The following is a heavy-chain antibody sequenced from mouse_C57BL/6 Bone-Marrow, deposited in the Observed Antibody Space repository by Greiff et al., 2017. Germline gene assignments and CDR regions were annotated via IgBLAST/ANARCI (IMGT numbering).Heavy chain of an antibody. J-gene: IGHJ2*01. Sequence: QVQLQQPGAELVKPGASVKLSCKASGYTFTSYWMHWVKQRPGQGLEWIGMIHPSSGSTNYNEKFKSKATLTVDKSSSTAYMQLSSLTSEDSAVYYCARGEELGLRLDYWGQGTTLTVSA. CDR1: GYTFTSYW. CDR2: IHPSSGST. CDR3: ARGEELGLRLDY. V-gene: IGHV1-64*01. D-gene: IGHD2-4*01.